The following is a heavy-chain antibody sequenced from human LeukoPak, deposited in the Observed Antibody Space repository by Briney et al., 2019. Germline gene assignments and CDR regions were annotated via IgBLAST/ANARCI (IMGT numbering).Heavy chain of an antibody. CDR2: IYSGGST. CDR3: VREDTPATANY. D-gene: IGHD2-21*02. Sequence: GGSLRLSCAASGFIVSSNYMSWVRQAPGKGLEWVSVIYSGGSTYYADSVKGRFTISRDNSKDTLFLQMHSLRPGDTAVYYCVREDTPATANYWGQGTLVTISS. CDR1: GFIVSSNY. V-gene: IGHV3-53*01. J-gene: IGHJ4*02.